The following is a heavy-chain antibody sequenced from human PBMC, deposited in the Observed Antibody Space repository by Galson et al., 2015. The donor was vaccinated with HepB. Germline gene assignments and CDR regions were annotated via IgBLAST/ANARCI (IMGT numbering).Heavy chain of an antibody. J-gene: IGHJ4*02. CDR3: ARGGSGSELDS. Sequence: SLRLSCAVSGFTFRSYGMHWVRQVPGKGLEWVAFISNDGRNKVYADSVRGRFTIFRDNSKNMLFLQTNSLRAEDTALYYSARGGSGSELDSWGQGTLVTVSS. D-gene: IGHD2-15*01. V-gene: IGHV3-30*03. CDR2: ISNDGRNK. CDR1: GFTFRSYG.